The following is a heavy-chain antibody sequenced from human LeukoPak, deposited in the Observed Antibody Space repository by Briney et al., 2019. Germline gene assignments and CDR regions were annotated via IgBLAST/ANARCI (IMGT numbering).Heavy chain of an antibody. CDR3: ARDHENAMAAGGDY. V-gene: IGHV1-18*01. CDR2: ISAYNGNT. J-gene: IGHJ4*02. CDR1: GYTFPSYD. Sequence: ASVKVSCKASGYTFPSYDINWVRQAAGQGLEWMGWISAYNGNTNYAQKLQGRVTMTTDTSTSTAYMELRSLRSDDTAVYYCARDHENAMAAGGDYWGQGTLVTVSS. D-gene: IGHD5-18*01.